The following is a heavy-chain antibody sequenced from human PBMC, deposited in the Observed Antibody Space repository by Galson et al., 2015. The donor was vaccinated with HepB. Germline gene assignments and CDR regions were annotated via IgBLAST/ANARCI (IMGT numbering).Heavy chain of an antibody. J-gene: IGHJ6*03. Sequence: QSGAEVKKPGASVKVSCKASGYTFTSYGISWVRQAPGQGLEWMGWISAYNGNTNYAQKLQGRVTMTTDTSTSTAYMELRSLRSDDTAVYYCARQPYYYDSSGYYYYYYYMDVWGKGTTVTVSS. CDR3: ARQPYYYDSSGYYYYYYYMDV. CDR2: ISAYNGNT. V-gene: IGHV1-18*01. CDR1: GYTFTSYG. D-gene: IGHD3-22*01.